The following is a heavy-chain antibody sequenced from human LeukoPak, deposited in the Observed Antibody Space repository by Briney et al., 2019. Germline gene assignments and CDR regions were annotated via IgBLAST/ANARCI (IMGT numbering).Heavy chain of an antibody. V-gene: IGHV3-74*01. CDR1: GFAFSSYW. D-gene: IGHD3-10*02. CDR3: VRDMFGGRDY. J-gene: IGHJ4*02. CDR2: INEAGSAT. Sequence: GGSLRLSCAASGFAFSSYWMHWVRQVPGKGLAWVSRINEAGSATSDADSVKGRFTISRGNAKNALYLQMNSLRAEDTAVYYCVRDMFGGRDYWGQGTLVTVSS.